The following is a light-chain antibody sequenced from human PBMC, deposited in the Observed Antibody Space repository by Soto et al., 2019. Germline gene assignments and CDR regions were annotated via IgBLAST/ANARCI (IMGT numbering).Light chain of an antibody. CDR2: DAS. J-gene: IGKJ4*01. CDR1: QSISNY. Sequence: DIQMNQSPSSLSPSAGDRITIACRASQSISNYLNWYQHKPGKAPKXMIYDASNLETGVPSRFSDSVYGTDGTLTISSLQPEDSSTYDGQQYDNLPLTFGGGTNVEI. CDR3: QQYDNLPLT. V-gene: IGKV1-33*01.